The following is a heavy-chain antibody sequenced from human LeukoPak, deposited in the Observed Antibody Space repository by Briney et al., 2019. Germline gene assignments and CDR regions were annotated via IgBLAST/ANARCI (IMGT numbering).Heavy chain of an antibody. Sequence: PGGSLRLSCAASGFMFSSCAMHWVRQAPGKGLEWVAVISYDGSNKYYADSVKGRFTISRDNSKNTLYLQMNSLRAEGTAVYYCAKVQDDYGDYGLGFDPWGQGTLVTVSS. J-gene: IGHJ5*02. CDR3: AKVQDDYGDYGLGFDP. CDR1: GFMFSSCA. V-gene: IGHV3-30*04. D-gene: IGHD4-17*01. CDR2: ISYDGSNK.